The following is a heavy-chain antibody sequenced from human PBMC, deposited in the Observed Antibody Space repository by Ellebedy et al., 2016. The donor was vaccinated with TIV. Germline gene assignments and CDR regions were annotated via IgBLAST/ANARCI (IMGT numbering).Heavy chain of an antibody. Sequence: MPSETLSLTCTVSGGSISSYYWSWIRQPPGKGLEWIGYIYYSGSTNYNPSLKSRVTISVDTSKNQFSLKLSSVTAADTAVYYCASNRGVIVNWFDPWGQGTLVTVSS. V-gene: IGHV4-59*01. CDR1: GGSISSYY. CDR2: IYYSGST. D-gene: IGHD3-10*01. CDR3: ASNRGVIVNWFDP. J-gene: IGHJ5*02.